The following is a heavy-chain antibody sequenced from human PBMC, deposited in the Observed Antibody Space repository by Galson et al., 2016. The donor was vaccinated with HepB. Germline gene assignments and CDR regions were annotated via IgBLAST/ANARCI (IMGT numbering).Heavy chain of an antibody. D-gene: IGHD1-26*01. Sequence: SVKVSCKASGYTFTSYGINWVRQAPGQGLEWMGWISTDNGNTNYAKNLQGRVTMTTDTSTSTAYMELRSLRSDDTAVYYCAREWDSGSYPNCFDPWGQGTLVTVSS. CDR2: ISTDNGNT. V-gene: IGHV1-18*04. CDR1: GYTFTSYG. J-gene: IGHJ5*02. CDR3: AREWDSGSYPNCFDP.